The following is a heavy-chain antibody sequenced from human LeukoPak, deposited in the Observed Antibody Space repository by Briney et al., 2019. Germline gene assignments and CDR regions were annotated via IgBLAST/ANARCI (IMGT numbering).Heavy chain of an antibody. V-gene: IGHV4-39*01. CDR1: GGSISSSSYY. CDR3: ARGLGIAVAGMEGAFDP. Sequence: SETLSLTCTVSGGSISSSSYYWGWIRQPPGKGLEWIGSIYYSGSTYYNPSLKSRVTISVDTSKNQFSLKLSSVTAADTAVYYCARGLGIAVAGMEGAFDPWGQGTLVTVSS. D-gene: IGHD6-19*01. CDR2: IYYSGST. J-gene: IGHJ5*02.